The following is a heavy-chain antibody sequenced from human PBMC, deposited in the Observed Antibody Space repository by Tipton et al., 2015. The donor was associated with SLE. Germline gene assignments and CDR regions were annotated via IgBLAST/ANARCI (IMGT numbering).Heavy chain of an antibody. CDR1: GYSISSGYY. D-gene: IGHD2/OR15-2a*01. V-gene: IGHV4-38-2*02. Sequence: TLSLTCTVSGYSISSGYYWGWIRQPPGKGLEWIGYIYHTGTTYYNPSLKSRVTISVDTSRNQFSLTLRSVTAADTAVYYCARSVLIVYDAFDIWGQGTKVSVSS. CDR2: IYHTGTT. CDR3: ARSVLIVYDAFDI. J-gene: IGHJ3*02.